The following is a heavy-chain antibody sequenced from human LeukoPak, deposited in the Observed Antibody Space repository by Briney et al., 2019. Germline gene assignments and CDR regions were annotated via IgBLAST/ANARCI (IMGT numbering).Heavy chain of an antibody. CDR3: ARVCRVPGYYYDSSGYYYYGMDV. V-gene: IGHV4-31*03. J-gene: IGHJ6*02. Sequence: SQTPSLTCTVSGGSISSGGYYWSWIRQHPGKGLEWIGYIYYSGSTYYNPSLKSRVTISVDTSKNQFSLKLSSVTAADTAVYYCARVCRVPGYYYDSSGYYYYGMDVWGQGTTVTVSS. CDR1: GGSISSGGYY. CDR2: IYYSGST. D-gene: IGHD3-22*01.